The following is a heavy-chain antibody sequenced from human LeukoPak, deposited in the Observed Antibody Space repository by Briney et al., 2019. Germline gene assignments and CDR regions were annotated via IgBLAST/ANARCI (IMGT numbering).Heavy chain of an antibody. Sequence: PGGSLRLSCAASGFTFDDYAMHWVRQAPGKGLEWVSGISWNSGSIGYADSVKGRFTISRDNAKNSLYLQMNSPRAEDTALYYCAKGRAARILYYFDYWGQGTLVTVSS. V-gene: IGHV3-9*01. J-gene: IGHJ4*02. CDR1: GFTFDDYA. CDR2: ISWNSGSI. D-gene: IGHD6-6*01. CDR3: AKGRAARILYYFDY.